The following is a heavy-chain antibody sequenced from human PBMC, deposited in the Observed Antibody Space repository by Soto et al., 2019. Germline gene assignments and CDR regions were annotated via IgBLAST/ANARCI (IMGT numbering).Heavy chain of an antibody. J-gene: IGHJ6*02. D-gene: IGHD6-13*01. CDR2: IYYSGST. Sequence: SETLSLTCTVSGGSISSGDYYWSWIRKPPGKGLEWIGYIYYSGSTYYNPSLKSRVTISVDTSKNQFSLKLSSVTAADTAVYYCARDILLAAAGQYYYYYYGMDVWGQGTTVTVSS. CDR1: GGSISSGDYY. CDR3: ARDILLAAAGQYYYYYYGMDV. V-gene: IGHV4-30-4*01.